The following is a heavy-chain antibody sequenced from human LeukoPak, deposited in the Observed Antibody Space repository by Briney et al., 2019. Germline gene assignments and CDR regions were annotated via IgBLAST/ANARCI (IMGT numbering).Heavy chain of an antibody. CDR1: GFTFSSYW. Sequence: GGSLRLSCAASGFTFSSYWMTWVRQAPGKGLEWVANIKQDGGEKYYVDSVKGRFTISRDNAKNSLYLQMDNLGAEDTAVYYCARDRMGDCSGGSCYNGFDYWGQRTLVTVSS. V-gene: IGHV3-7*01. J-gene: IGHJ4*02. CDR2: IKQDGGEK. D-gene: IGHD2-15*01. CDR3: ARDRMGDCSGGSCYNGFDY.